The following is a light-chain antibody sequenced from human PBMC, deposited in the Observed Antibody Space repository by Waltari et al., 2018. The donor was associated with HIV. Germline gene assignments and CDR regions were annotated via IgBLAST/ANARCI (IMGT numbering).Light chain of an antibody. Sequence: HSALTQPASVSGSPGQSITISCTGPTIAFDPFDFVPCYQQSPGSAPQLIRFEVYLRPSGVSQRFSGSKSGDTASLTISALRAEDEADYFCSSYSARGFVAFGGGTKVTVL. CDR3: SSYSARGFVA. CDR2: EVY. CDR1: TIAFDPFDF. V-gene: IGLV2-14*01. J-gene: IGLJ3*02.